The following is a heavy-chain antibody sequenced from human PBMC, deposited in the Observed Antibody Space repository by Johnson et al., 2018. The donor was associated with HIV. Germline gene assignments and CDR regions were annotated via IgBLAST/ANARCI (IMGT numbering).Heavy chain of an antibody. CDR3: ARVPPFGTHPDGAFDI. J-gene: IGHJ3*02. CDR2: ISWNSGSI. CDR1: GFTFDDYA. Sequence: VQLVESGGGVVQPGRSLRPSCAASGFTFDDYAMHWVRQAPGKGLEWVSGISWNSGSIGYADSVKGRFTISRDNAKSPLYLQMNSLRAEDTAVYYCARVPPFGTHPDGAFDIWGQGTMVTVSS. D-gene: IGHD1-1*01. V-gene: IGHV3-9*01.